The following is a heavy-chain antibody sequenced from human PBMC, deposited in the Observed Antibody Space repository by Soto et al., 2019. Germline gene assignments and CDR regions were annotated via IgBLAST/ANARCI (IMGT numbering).Heavy chain of an antibody. Sequence: QVQLVESGGSVVQPGRSLRLSCAASGFTFSSYAMHWVRQAPGKGLEWVAVISYDGSNKYYADSVKGRFTISRDNSKNTLYLQMNSLRAEDTAVYYCARANYYGSGSYLRYFDYWGQGTLVTVSS. V-gene: IGHV3-30-3*01. J-gene: IGHJ4*02. CDR2: ISYDGSNK. CDR3: ARANYYGSGSYLRYFDY. D-gene: IGHD3-10*01. CDR1: GFTFSSYA.